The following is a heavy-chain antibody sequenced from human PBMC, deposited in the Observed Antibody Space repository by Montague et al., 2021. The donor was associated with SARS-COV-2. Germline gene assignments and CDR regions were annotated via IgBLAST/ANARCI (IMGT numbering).Heavy chain of an antibody. CDR2: ISETGGST. D-gene: IGHD3-16*01. CDR3: AKGLFGTSFPYFDS. Sequence: SRRFSCEASGLTFRSAAMTWVRQAPGQGLEWVSTISETGGSTYYSDSVKGRFSISRDNSNNTLYLHVNSLRADDTAVYYCAKGLFGTSFPYFDSWGQGILVSVSS. CDR1: GLTFRSAA. V-gene: IGHV3-23*01. J-gene: IGHJ4*02.